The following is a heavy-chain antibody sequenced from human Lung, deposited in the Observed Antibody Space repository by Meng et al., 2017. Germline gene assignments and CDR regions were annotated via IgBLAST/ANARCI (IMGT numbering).Heavy chain of an antibody. V-gene: IGHV1-2*06. J-gene: IGHJ4*02. CDR3: ARDEDISAADKLFGDY. D-gene: IGHD6-13*01. CDR2: INPKSGDT. Sequence: VQLVQSGAEVQKPGASVKVSCKASGSTFPDYWLHWVRRAPGQGLEWMGRINPKSGDTHYAQRFQGRVTMTGDTSISTAYMELSGLRSDDTAMYYCARDEDISAADKLFGDYWGQGTLVTVS. CDR1: GSTFPDYW.